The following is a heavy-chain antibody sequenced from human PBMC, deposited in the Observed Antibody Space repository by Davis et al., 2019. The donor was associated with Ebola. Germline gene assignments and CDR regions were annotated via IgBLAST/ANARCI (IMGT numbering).Heavy chain of an antibody. Sequence: GGSLRLSCAASGFTFSSYAMSWVRQAPGKGLEWVSVIYTGGRTYYSDSLKGRFTISRDNSKNTIYLQMSSLRAEDTAVYYCARHYVYDYYMGLDVWGQGTTVIVSS. CDR3: ARHYVYDYYMGLDV. J-gene: IGHJ6*02. CDR2: IYTGGRT. V-gene: IGHV3-66*04. CDR1: GFTFSSYA. D-gene: IGHD3-10*02.